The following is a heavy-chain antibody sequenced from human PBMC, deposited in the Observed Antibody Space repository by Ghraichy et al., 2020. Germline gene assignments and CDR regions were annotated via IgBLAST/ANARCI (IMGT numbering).Heavy chain of an antibody. V-gene: IGHV4-34*01. CDR1: GGSFSGYY. Sequence: SQTLSLTCAVYGGSFSGYYWSWIRQPPGKGLEWIGEINHSGSTNYNPSLKSRVTISVDTSKNQFSLKLSSVTAADTAVYYCARARSEVMKYYYYMDVWGKGTTVTVSS. CDR2: INHSGST. J-gene: IGHJ6*03. CDR3: ARARSEVMKYYYYMDV.